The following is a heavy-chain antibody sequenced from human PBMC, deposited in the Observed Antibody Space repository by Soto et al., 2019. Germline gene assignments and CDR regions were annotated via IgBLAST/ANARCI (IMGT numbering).Heavy chain of an antibody. CDR1: GGSLSSGGYY. CDR2: NYYSGIT. V-gene: IGHV4-31*03. D-gene: IGHD6-6*01. J-gene: IGHJ6*02. Sequence: SETLSLTCTVSGGSLSSGGYYWTWLRQHPGKGLEWIGYNYYSGITYYNPSLKSRVTISLDTSKNQLSLKLSSVTAADTAVYYFARGSSIAGLYYGMDVWGQGTTVTVSS. CDR3: ARGSSIAGLYYGMDV.